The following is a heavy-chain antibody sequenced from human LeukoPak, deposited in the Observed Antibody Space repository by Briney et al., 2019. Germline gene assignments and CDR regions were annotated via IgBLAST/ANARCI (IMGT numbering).Heavy chain of an antibody. D-gene: IGHD4-23*01. CDR2: INHSGST. Sequence: SETLSLTCAVYGGSFSGYYWSWIRQPPGKGLEWIGEINHSGSTNYNPSLKSRVTISVDTSKNQFSLKLSSVTAADTAVYYCAGGGKSPDAFDIWGQGTMVTVSS. J-gene: IGHJ3*02. CDR3: AGGGKSPDAFDI. CDR1: GGSFSGYY. V-gene: IGHV4-34*01.